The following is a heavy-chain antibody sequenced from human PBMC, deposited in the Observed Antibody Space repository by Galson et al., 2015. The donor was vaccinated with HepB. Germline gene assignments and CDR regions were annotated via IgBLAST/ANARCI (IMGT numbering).Heavy chain of an antibody. CDR2: IRYDGSDR. V-gene: IGHV3-30*02. J-gene: IGHJ4*02. D-gene: IGHD3-10*01. CDR1: GFTFSSYG. CDR3: AKASLLDDWQYYASGSYGCFDC. Sequence: SLRLSFAASGFTFSSYGMHWVRQAPGKGLEWVPFIRYDGSDRYSADSVQARFTISRDSSKNTLYLQMNSLRAEDTALYYCAKASLLDDWQYYASGSYGCFDCWGQGTLVTVSS.